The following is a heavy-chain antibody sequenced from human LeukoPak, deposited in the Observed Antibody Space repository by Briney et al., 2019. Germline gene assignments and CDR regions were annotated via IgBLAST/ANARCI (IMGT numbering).Heavy chain of an antibody. CDR1: GFTFSSYS. CDR2: ISSSSSYI. D-gene: IGHD3-10*01. Sequence: PGGSLRLSCAASGFTFSSYSMNWVRQAPGKGLEWVSSISSSSSYIYYADSVKGRLTISRDNAKNSLYLQMNSLRAEGTAVYCCASPYYGSGSDGVWGQGTLVTVSS. J-gene: IGHJ4*02. CDR3: ASPYYGSGSDGV. V-gene: IGHV3-21*01.